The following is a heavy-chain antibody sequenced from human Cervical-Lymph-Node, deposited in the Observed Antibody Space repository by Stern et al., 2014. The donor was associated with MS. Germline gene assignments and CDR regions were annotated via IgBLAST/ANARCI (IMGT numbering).Heavy chain of an antibody. CDR2: IIPFVGTGTV. Sequence: VQLVESGADVKKPGSSVRVSCKASGGISWLRQAPGQGLERMGGIIPFVGTGTVNYAQTCQGRLPSIANTSPNTTYKELNSLRFDDTAVYYCGGGAGDNWFDPWGQGTLVSVSS. D-gene: IGHD3-10*01. V-gene: IGHV1-69*06. CDR3: GGGAGDNWFDP. CDR1: GG. J-gene: IGHJ5*02.